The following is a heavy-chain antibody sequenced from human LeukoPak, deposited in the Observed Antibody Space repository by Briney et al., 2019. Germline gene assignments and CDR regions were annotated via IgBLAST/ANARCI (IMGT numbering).Heavy chain of an antibody. CDR3: ATGAIYGDQGY. V-gene: IGHV3-53*01. J-gene: IGHJ4*02. CDR2: IYSGGGT. Sequence: WGSLKLSCAASGLTVSNNYMSWVRQAPGKGLEGVSVIYSGGGTYYADSVMGRFTISRHNSKNTLYIEMNSLRAEDTGVHYCATGAIYGDQGYWGEGTLVTVSS. CDR1: GLTVSNNY. D-gene: IGHD3-3*01.